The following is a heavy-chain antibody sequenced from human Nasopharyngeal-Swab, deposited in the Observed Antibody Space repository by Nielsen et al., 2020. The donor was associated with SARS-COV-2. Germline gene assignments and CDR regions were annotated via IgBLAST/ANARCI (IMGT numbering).Heavy chain of an antibody. J-gene: IGHJ6*03. CDR2: IYSGGST. CDR3: ARDSFSLGGGHYYYYMDV. V-gene: IGHV3-66*01. CDR1: GFTFSSYA. D-gene: IGHD1-26*01. Sequence: GESLKISCAASGFTFSSYAMSWVRQAPGKGLEWVSVIYSGGSTYYADSVKGRFTISRDNSKNTLYLQMNSLRAEDTAVYYCARDSFSLGGGHYYYYMDVWGKGTTVTVSS.